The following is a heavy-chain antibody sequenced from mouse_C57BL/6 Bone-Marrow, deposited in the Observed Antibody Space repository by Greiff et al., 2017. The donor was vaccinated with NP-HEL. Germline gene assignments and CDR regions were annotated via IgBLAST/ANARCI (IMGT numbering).Heavy chain of an antibody. Sequence: EVQLQESGPELVKPGASVKISCKASGYSFTDYNMNWVKQSNGKSLEWIGVINPNYGTTSYNQKFKGKATLTVDQSSSTAYMQLNSLTSEDSAVYYCAVYGSSYGYWYFDVWGTGTTVTVSS. D-gene: IGHD1-1*01. J-gene: IGHJ1*03. CDR2: INPNYGTT. CDR1: GYSFTDYN. V-gene: IGHV1-39*01. CDR3: AVYGSSYGYWYFDV.